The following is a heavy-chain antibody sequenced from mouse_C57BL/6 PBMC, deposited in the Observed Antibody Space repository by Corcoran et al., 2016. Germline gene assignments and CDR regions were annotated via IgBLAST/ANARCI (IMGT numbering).Heavy chain of an antibody. CDR1: GYTFTDYN. CDR3: ARYYSNYFSMDY. CDR2: INPNNGGT. J-gene: IGHJ4*01. D-gene: IGHD2-5*01. V-gene: IGHV1-18*01. Sequence: EVQLQQSGPELVKPGASVKIPCKASGYTFTDYNMDWVKQSHGKSLEWIGDINPNNGGTIYNQKFKGKATLTVDKSSSTAYMELRSLTSEDTAVYYCARYYSNYFSMDYWGQGISVTVSA.